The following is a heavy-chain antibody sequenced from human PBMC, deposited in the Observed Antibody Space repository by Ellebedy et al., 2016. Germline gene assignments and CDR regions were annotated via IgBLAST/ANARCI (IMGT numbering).Heavy chain of an antibody. V-gene: IGHV3-7*04. J-gene: IGHJ5*02. Sequence: GGSLRLXCAASGFTFSRYWMTWVRQAPGKGLEWVAKINEDGSETYYMESAEGRFSISRDNAKNSLSLRVDRLRDEDTALYYCTRDLGGSHTAWGQGALVTVSS. D-gene: IGHD2-15*01. CDR3: TRDLGGSHTA. CDR1: GFTFSRYW. CDR2: INEDGSET.